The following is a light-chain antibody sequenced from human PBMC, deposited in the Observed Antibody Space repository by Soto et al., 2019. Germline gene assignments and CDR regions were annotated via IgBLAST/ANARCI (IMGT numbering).Light chain of an antibody. CDR2: DAS. CDR1: QSISSW. Sequence: DIQMTQSPSTLSASVGDRVTITCRASQSISSWLAWYQQKPGKAPKLLIYDASSWESGVPSRFSGSGSGTEFTLTIRSRQPDDFATYYCQQYNSYRWTFGQGTKVEIK. CDR3: QQYNSYRWT. J-gene: IGKJ1*01. V-gene: IGKV1-5*01.